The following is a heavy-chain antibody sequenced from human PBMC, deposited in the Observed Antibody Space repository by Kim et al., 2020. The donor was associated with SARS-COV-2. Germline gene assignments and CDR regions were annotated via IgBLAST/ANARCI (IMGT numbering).Heavy chain of an antibody. D-gene: IGHD3-10*01. CDR3: AKDRGSGSPNYYYYGMDV. V-gene: IGHV3-9*01. CDR1: GFTFDDYA. CDR2: ISWNSGSI. Sequence: GGSLRLSCAASGFTFDDYAMHWVRQAPGKGLEWVSGISWNSGSIGYADSVKGRFTISRDNAKNSLYLQMNSLRAEDTALYYCAKDRGSGSPNYYYYGMDVWGQGTTVTVSS. J-gene: IGHJ6*02.